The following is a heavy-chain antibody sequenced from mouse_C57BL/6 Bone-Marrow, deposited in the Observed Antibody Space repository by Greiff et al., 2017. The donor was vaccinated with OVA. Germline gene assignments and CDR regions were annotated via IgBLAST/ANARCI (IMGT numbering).Heavy chain of an antibody. V-gene: IGHV5-16*01. CDR3: SREDGSPYYYAMDY. CDR2: INYDGSST. Sequence: EVQLVESEGGLVQPGRSMTLSCTASGFTFSDYYMAWVRQVPEKGLEWVANINYDGSSTYYLDSLKSRFIISRDNAKNILYLQMSSLKSEDTATDYCSREDGSPYYYAMDYWGQGTSVTVSS. J-gene: IGHJ4*01. D-gene: IGHD1-1*01. CDR1: GFTFSDYY.